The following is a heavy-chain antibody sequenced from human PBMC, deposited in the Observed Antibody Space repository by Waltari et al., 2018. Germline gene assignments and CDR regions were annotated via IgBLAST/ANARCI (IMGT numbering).Heavy chain of an antibody. D-gene: IGHD2-21*01. Sequence: EVQLVESGGGLVQPGGSLRLSCAASGFTFSSYWMHWVRQATGKGLGGVELINSGGRNTHHADSVKGRITISRDKAKNTLYLQMNSRRAEDTAVYYCARDQIDGDNPVANYDYGIDVWGQGTTVTVSS. CDR1: GFTFSSYW. CDR2: INSGGRNT. J-gene: IGHJ6*02. CDR3: ARDQIDGDNPVANYDYGIDV. V-gene: IGHV3-74*01.